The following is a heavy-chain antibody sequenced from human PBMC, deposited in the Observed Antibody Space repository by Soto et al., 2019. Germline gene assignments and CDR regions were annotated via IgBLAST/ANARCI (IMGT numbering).Heavy chain of an antibody. CDR1: GGPLTDYY. J-gene: IGHJ5*02. V-gene: IGHV4-34*01. D-gene: IGHD4-17*01. CDR3: ARNAYGDYALGFWFDP. CDR2: INDSGTT. Sequence: SETLSLTCAVSGGPLTDYYWSWIRQAPGMRLEWIGEINDSGTTNYNPSLESRVTISVDSSKNQFSLKVHSVTAADTAVYYCARNAYGDYALGFWFDPWGQGTQVTVSS.